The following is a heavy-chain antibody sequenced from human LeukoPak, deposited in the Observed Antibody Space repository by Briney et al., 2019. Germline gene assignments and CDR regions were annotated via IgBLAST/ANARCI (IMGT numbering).Heavy chain of an antibody. V-gene: IGHV1-2*02. CDR1: GYTFTGYY. CDR2: INPNSGGT. D-gene: IGHD6-13*01. CDR3: ARSRKRVYSPGPNDAFDI. Sequence: ASVKVSCKASGYTFTGYYMHWVRQASGQGLEWMGWINPNSGGTNYAQKFQGRVTMTRDTSISTAYMELSRLRSDDTAVYYCARSRKRVYSPGPNDAFDIWGQGTMVTVSS. J-gene: IGHJ3*02.